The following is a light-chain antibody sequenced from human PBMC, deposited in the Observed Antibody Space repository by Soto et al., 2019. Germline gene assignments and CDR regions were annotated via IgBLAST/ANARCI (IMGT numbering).Light chain of an antibody. CDR1: QSITTY. J-gene: IGKJ3*01. Sequence: DIQMTQSPSSLSASVGDRVTITCRASQSITTYLNWYQHKPGKAPQLLICGASSLASGVPSRFSGSGSGKEFTLTISSLQPEDSATSYCQQGSSTPFTFGPGTKVDIK. V-gene: IGKV1-39*01. CDR2: GAS. CDR3: QQGSSTPFT.